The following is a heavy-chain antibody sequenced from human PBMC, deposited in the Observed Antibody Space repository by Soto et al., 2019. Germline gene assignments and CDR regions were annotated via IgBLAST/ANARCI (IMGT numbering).Heavy chain of an antibody. D-gene: IGHD4-17*01. V-gene: IGHV4-38-2*02. Sequence: PSETLSLTCAVSGYSISSGYYWGWIRQPPGKGLEWIGSIYHSGSTYYNPSLKSRVTISVDTSKNQFSLKLSSVTAADTAVYYCARDSTVTTVSFDYCGQGTLVTVSS. J-gene: IGHJ4*02. CDR2: IYHSGST. CDR3: ARDSTVTTVSFDY. CDR1: GYSISSGYY.